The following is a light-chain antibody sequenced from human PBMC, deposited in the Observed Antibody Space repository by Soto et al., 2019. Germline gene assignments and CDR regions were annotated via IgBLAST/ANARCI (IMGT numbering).Light chain of an antibody. CDR2: EVN. Sequence: QSPLTQPASLSGSPCQSITISCTGSSSDIGAYDYVCWFQQRPGKAPKLMISEVNNRPSGDSNRFSGSKSGTTAYLIISGRQVDDEGEYFCFSFITTRRHVYGT. CDR1: SSDIGAYDY. CDR3: FSFITTRRHV. J-gene: IGLJ1*01. V-gene: IGLV2-14*01.